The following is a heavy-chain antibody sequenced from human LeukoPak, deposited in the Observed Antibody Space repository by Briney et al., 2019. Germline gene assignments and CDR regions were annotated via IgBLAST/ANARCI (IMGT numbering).Heavy chain of an antibody. CDR2: IYSGGST. Sequence: GGSLRLSCAASGFTVSSNYMSWVRHAPGGGLEGGSDIYSGGSTYYADSVKGRFTISRDNSKNTLHLQMNSLRAEDTAVYYCAREGREIAVAGIYYYYYGMDVWGQGTTVTVSS. V-gene: IGHV3-66*01. CDR1: GFTVSSNY. J-gene: IGHJ6*02. D-gene: IGHD6-19*01. CDR3: AREGREIAVAGIYYYYYGMDV.